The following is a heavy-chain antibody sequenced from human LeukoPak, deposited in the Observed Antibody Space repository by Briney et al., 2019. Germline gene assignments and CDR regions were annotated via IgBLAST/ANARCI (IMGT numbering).Heavy chain of an antibody. D-gene: IGHD5-18*01. CDR1: GGSISGSSYY. CDR2: IYYSGST. J-gene: IGHJ6*02. V-gene: IGHV4-61*01. Sequence: SETLSLTCTVSGGSISGSSYYWSWIRQPPGKGLEWIGYIYYSGSTNYNPSLKSRVTISVDTSKNQFSLKLSSVTAADTAVYYCARWGTSYGLWPYYYYGMDVWGQGTTVTVSS. CDR3: ARWGTSYGLWPYYYYGMDV.